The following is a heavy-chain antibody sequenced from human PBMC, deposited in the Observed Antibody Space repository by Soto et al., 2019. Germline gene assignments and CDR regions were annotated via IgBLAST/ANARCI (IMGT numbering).Heavy chain of an antibody. CDR3: ARVSFETSGFDDY. D-gene: IGHD5-12*01. V-gene: IGHV1-3*01. J-gene: IGHJ4*02. Sequence: ASVNVSCKASGYAFTADTIHWVRQAPGQSLEWMGWINAANGATKYSEKFQGRVNITRDTSARTDYMDLSSLSSKDTAVYFCARVSFETSGFDDYWAQGTLLPVSS. CDR1: GYAFTADT. CDR2: INAANGAT.